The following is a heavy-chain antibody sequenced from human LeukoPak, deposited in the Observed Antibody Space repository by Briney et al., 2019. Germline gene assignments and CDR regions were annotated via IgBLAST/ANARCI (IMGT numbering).Heavy chain of an antibody. Sequence: GESLKISCKGSGYSFTSYWIGWVRQMPGKGLEWMGIIYPGDSDTRYSPSFQGQVTISADKSISTAYLQWSSLKASDTAMYYCARILISSGYYYDAFDIWGQGTTVTVSS. CDR3: ARILISSGYYYDAFDI. CDR2: IYPGDSDT. V-gene: IGHV5-51*01. J-gene: IGHJ3*02. CDR1: GYSFTSYW. D-gene: IGHD3-22*01.